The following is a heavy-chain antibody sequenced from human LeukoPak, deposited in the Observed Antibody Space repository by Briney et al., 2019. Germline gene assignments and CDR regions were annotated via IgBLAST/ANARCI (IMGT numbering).Heavy chain of an antibody. CDR2: IYPQDSDT. D-gene: IGHD4-23*01. CDR3: ARRTTVVTPGDS. CDR1: GYSFTSYW. Sequence: GESLKISCKGSGYSFTSYWIGWVRQLPGKGLEWMGIIYPQDSDTRYSPPFKGQVSISADKSISTAYLQWSSLKASDTAMYYCARRTTVVTPGDSWGQGTLVTVSS. V-gene: IGHV5-51*01. J-gene: IGHJ4*02.